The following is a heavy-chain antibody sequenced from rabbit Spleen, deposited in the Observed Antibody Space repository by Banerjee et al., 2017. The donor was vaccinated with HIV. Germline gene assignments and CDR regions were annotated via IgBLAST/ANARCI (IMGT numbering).Heavy chain of an antibody. CDR3: VRNSGWGVSYFTL. Sequence: QEQLVESGGGLVQPGGSLTLTCKASGFDFSNYGVSWVRQAPGKGLEWIGYIEPIFGRTYYASWVNGRFTISSHNAQNTLFLQLNSLTVADTATYFCVRNSGWGVSYFTLWGQGTLVTVS. CDR2: IEPIFGRT. V-gene: IGHV1S47*01. J-gene: IGHJ4*01. D-gene: IGHD4-1*01. CDR1: GFDFSNYG.